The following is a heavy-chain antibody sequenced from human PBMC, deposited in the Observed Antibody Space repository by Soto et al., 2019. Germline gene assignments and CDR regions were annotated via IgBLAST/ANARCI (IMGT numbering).Heavy chain of an antibody. Sequence: QVQLVQSGAEVKKPGSSVKVSCKASGGTFSSYTISWVRQAPGKGLEWMGRIIPILGIANYAQKVQGRVTITADKSTSTAYMELSSLRSEDTAVYYCARDLGGYYGSGSQDVWGQGTMVTVSS. J-gene: IGHJ3*01. CDR3: ARDLGGYYGSGSQDV. CDR1: GGTFSSYT. V-gene: IGHV1-69*08. D-gene: IGHD3-10*01. CDR2: IIPILGIA.